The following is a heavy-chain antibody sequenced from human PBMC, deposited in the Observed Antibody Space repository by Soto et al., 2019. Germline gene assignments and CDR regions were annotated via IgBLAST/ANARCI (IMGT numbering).Heavy chain of an antibody. CDR1: GGSINRERSY. CDR3: ARGEIVMVD. CDR2: ISHNGIT. V-gene: IGHV4-31*03. Sequence: QVQLQESGPGLVKPSQTLSLNCTVSGGSINRERSYWSWIRQSPGRGLEWIGYISHNGITWYNPSLQSRVSVTRDKSKDRFYLEVRSVTAADTVFYCCARGEIVMVDWGQGALVTVSS. D-gene: IGHD3-22*01. J-gene: IGHJ4*02.